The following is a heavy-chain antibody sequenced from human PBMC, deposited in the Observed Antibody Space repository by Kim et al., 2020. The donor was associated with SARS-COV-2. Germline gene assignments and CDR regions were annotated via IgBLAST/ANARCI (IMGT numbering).Heavy chain of an antibody. J-gene: IGHJ5*02. D-gene: IGHD2-2*01. CDR2: IYYNGST. CDR1: GVSINSYY. Sequence: SETLSLTCSVSGVSINSYYWSWIRQPPGKGLEWIGYIYYNGSTTYNPSLKSRVIISLDTSTNQFYLKLNSVTAADTAVYYCARNGNKAVVATWGQGTLVTVSS. CDR3: ARNGNKAVVAT. V-gene: IGHV4-59*08.